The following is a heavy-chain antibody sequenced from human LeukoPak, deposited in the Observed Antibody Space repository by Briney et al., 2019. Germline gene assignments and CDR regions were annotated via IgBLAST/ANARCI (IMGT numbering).Heavy chain of an antibody. CDR1: GFTFSSYS. J-gene: IGHJ3*02. D-gene: IGHD6-13*01. Sequence: GGSLRLSCAASGFTFSSYSMNWVRQAPGKGLEWVSSISSSSSYIYYADSVKGRFTISRDNAKNSLYLQMNSLRAEDTAVYYCARDPIAAAGPAHDAFDIWGQGTMVIVSS. CDR3: ARDPIAAAGPAHDAFDI. V-gene: IGHV3-21*01. CDR2: ISSSSSYI.